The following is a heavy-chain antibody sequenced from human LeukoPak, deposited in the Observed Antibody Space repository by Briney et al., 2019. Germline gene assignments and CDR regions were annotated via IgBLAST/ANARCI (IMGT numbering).Heavy chain of an antibody. CDR1: GGTFSRYA. V-gene: IGHV1-69*05. Sequence: ASSVKVSCKACGGTFSRYAISWVRQAPGQWPEWMGGIIPIFGTANYAQKFQGRVTITTDESTSTAYMELGSLRSEDTAVYYCARGFSPSGSYFEEGWSAFDIWGQGTMVTVSS. CDR2: IIPIFGTA. CDR3: ARGFSPSGSYFEEGWSAFDI. D-gene: IGHD1-26*01. J-gene: IGHJ3*02.